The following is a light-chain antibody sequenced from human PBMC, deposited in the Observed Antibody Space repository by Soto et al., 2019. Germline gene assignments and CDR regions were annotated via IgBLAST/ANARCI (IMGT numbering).Light chain of an antibody. CDR2: GAS. CDR3: QQYGSSPLT. CDR1: QSVSSSF. Sequence: EIVLTQSPGTLSLSPGEIATLSCRASQSVSSSFLAWYQQKPGQAPRLVIYGASSRATGIPDRFSGSGSGTDFTLTISRLEPEDVAVYYCQQYGSSPLTFGGGTKVEIK. J-gene: IGKJ4*02. V-gene: IGKV3-20*01.